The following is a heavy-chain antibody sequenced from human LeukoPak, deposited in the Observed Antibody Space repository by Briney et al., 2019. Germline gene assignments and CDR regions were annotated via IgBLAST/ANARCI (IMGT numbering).Heavy chain of an antibody. V-gene: IGHV1-24*01. CDR1: GYSLTEVS. Sequence: GASVKVSCKVSGYSLTEVSAHWVRQAPGKGLEWMGGFDPEDGEAIYAQKVQGRLTMTEGTSIDTAFMELRSLKSEDTAIYYCVTDIRSGWRNYWGQGTLITVSS. D-gene: IGHD6-19*01. CDR3: VTDIRSGWRNY. CDR2: FDPEDGEA. J-gene: IGHJ4*02.